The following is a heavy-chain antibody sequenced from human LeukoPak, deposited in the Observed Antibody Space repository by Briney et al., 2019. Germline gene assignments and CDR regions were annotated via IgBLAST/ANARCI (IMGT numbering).Heavy chain of an antibody. CDR2: IYYSGST. CDR1: GGSISSYY. D-gene: IGHD3-22*01. CDR3: ARTTYYYDSSTTGELDY. V-gene: IGHV4-59*08. J-gene: IGHJ4*02. Sequence: SETLSLTCTVSGGSISSYYWSWIRQPPGKGLEWIGYIYYSGSTNYNPSLKSRVTISVDTSKNQFSLKLSSVTAADTAVYYCARTTYYYDSSTTGELDYWGQGTLVTVSS.